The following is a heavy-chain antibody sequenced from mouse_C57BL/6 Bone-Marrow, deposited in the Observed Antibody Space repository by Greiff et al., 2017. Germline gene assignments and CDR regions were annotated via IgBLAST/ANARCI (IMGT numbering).Heavy chain of an antibody. J-gene: IGHJ2*01. CDR2: IYPNSGST. CDR3: ARSGYYDGSSYDD. CDR1: GYTFTSYW. Sequence: VQLQQPGAELVKPGASVKLSCKASGYTFTSYWMHWVKQRPGQGLEWIGRIYPNSGSTNYNEKFKSKATLTVDKSSSTAYMQLSSQTSEDSAVYKCARSGYYDGSSYDDWGQGTTLTVSS. V-gene: IGHV1-64*01. D-gene: IGHD1-1*01.